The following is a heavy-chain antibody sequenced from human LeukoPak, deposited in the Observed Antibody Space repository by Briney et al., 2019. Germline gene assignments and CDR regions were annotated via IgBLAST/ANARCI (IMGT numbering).Heavy chain of an antibody. CDR2: ISSSGSTI. D-gene: IGHD4-17*01. Sequence: PGGSLTLSCAASGFTFSSYEMNWVRQAPGKGLEWVSYISSSGSTIYYADSVKGRFTISRDNAKNSLYLQMNSLRVEDTDVYYCASDYGDYGPDFIDYWGQGTLVTVSS. J-gene: IGHJ4*02. CDR1: GFTFSSYE. CDR3: ASDYGDYGPDFIDY. V-gene: IGHV3-48*03.